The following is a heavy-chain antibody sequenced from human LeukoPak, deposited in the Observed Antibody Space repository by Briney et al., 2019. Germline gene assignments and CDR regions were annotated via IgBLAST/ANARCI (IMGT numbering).Heavy chain of an antibody. V-gene: IGHV3-48*03. CDR1: GFTFSSYE. Sequence: PGGSLRLSCAASGFTFSSYEMNWVRQAPGKGLEWVSYISTSGSTIYYADSVKGRFTISRDNSKNTLYLQMNSLRAEDTAVYYCATGTNRELRGNYWGQGTLVTVSS. CDR3: ATGTNRELRGNY. CDR2: ISTSGSTI. D-gene: IGHD1-26*01. J-gene: IGHJ4*02.